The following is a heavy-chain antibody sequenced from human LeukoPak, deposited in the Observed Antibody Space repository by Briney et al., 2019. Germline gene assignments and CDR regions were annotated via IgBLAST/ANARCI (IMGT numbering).Heavy chain of an antibody. CDR1: GGSFNGYY. CDR2: INHSGST. J-gene: IGHJ6*03. D-gene: IGHD6-6*01. V-gene: IGHV4-34*01. CDR3: ARAKAARPFMDV. Sequence: SETLSLTCAVYGGSFNGYYWSWIRQPPGKGLEWIGEINHSGSTNYNPSLKSRVTISVDTSRNQFSLKLSSVTAADTAVYYCARAKAARPFMDVWGKGTTVTVSS.